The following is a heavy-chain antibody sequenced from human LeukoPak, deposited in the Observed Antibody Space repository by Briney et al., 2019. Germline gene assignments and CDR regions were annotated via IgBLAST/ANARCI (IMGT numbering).Heavy chain of an antibody. Sequence: ETLSLTCTVSGDSISSGDYYWSWVRQAPGKGLEWVSAISGSGGSTYYADSVKGRFTISRDNSKNTLYLQMNSLRAEDTAVYYCAKFRSLHLGMRYYYYYYMDVWGKGTTVTVSS. CDR2: ISGSGGST. CDR3: AKFRSLHLGMRYYYYYYMDV. D-gene: IGHD7-27*01. V-gene: IGHV3-23*01. CDR1: GDSISSGDYY. J-gene: IGHJ6*03.